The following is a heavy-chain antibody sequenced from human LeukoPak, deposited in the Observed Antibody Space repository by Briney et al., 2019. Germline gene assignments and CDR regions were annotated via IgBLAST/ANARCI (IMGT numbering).Heavy chain of an antibody. CDR3: AKASRRFVVGWFDP. J-gene: IGHJ5*02. V-gene: IGHV3-23*01. Sequence: AGGSLRLSCAASGFTFSSYAMSWVRQAPGKGLEWVSAISGSGGSTYYADSVKGRFTISRDNSKNTLYLQMNSLRAEDTAVYYCAKASRRFVVGWFDPWGQGTLVTVSS. CDR2: ISGSGGST. D-gene: IGHD2-15*01. CDR1: GFTFSSYA.